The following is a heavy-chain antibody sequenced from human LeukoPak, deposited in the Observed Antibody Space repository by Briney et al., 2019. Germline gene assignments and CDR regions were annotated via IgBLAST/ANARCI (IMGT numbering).Heavy chain of an antibody. V-gene: IGHV3-7*01. CDR3: ARDLSGVAGYTYGRGIDY. D-gene: IGHD5-18*01. CDR2: IKQDGREK. CDR1: RFTFSTYW. Sequence: PGGSLRLSSAASRFTFSTYWMSWVRQAPGKGLEWVANIKQDGREKYYVDSVKGRFTISRDNAKTSLYLQMNSLRAEDTAVYYCARDLSGVAGYTYGRGIDYWGQGTLVTVSS. J-gene: IGHJ4*02.